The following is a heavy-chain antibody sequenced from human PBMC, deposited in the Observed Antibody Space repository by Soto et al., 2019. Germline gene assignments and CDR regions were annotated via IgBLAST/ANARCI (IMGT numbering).Heavy chain of an antibody. J-gene: IGHJ6*03. V-gene: IGHV3-23*01. CDR2: ISGSGGST. Sequence: GGSLRLSCAASGFTFSSYAMSWVRQAPGKGLEWVSAISGSGGSTYYADSVKGRFTISRDNSKNTLYLQMNSLRAEDTAVYYCAKSGRRLGASPYYYYYYYMDVWGKGTTVTVSS. CDR1: GFTFSSYA. CDR3: AKSGRRLGASPYYYYYYYMDV. D-gene: IGHD6-19*01.